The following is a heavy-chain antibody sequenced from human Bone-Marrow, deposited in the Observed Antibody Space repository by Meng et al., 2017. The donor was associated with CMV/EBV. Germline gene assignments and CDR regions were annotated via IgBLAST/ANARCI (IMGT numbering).Heavy chain of an antibody. J-gene: IGHJ4*02. D-gene: IGHD6-13*01. CDR2: IIPIFGTA. V-gene: IGHV1-69*05. CDR1: GGTFSSYA. CDR3: ARDPNPSIAAAGTSGY. Sequence: SVKVSCKASGGTFSSYAISWVRQAPGQGLEWMGGIIPIFGTANYAQEFQGRVRITTDESTSTAYMELMSLSSDDTAVYYGARDPNPSIAAAGTSGYWGQGTLVTVSS.